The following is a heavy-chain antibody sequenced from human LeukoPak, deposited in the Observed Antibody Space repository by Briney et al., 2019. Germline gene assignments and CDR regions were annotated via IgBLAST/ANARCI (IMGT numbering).Heavy chain of an antibody. CDR3: AKDPLAYYDSSGYGDAFDI. CDR2: ISGSGGST. D-gene: IGHD3-22*01. Sequence: GGSLRLSCAASGFTFSSYAMSWVRQAPGKGLEWVSAISGSGGSTYYADSVKGRFTISRDNSKNTLYLQMNSLRAEDTAVYYCAKDPLAYYDSSGYGDAFDIWGQGTMVTVSS. J-gene: IGHJ3*02. CDR1: GFTFSSYA. V-gene: IGHV3-23*01.